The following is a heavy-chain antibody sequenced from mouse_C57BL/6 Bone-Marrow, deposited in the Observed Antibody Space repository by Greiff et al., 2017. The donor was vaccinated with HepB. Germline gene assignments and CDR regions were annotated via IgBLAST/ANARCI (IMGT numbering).Heavy chain of an antibody. D-gene: IGHD1-1*01. Sequence: QVQLKESGPGLVQPSQSLSITCTVSGFSLTSYGVHWVRQSPGKGLEWLGVIWSGGSTDYNAAFISRLSISKDNSKSQVFFKMNSLQADDTAIYYCARTMVVATDYAMDYWGQGTSVTVSS. J-gene: IGHJ4*01. CDR3: ARTMVVATDYAMDY. CDR1: GFSLTSYG. V-gene: IGHV2-2*01. CDR2: IWSGGST.